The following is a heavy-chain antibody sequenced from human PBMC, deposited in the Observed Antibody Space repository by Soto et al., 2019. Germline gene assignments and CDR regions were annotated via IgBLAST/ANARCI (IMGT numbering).Heavy chain of an antibody. CDR2: IYYSGST. CDR1: GGSISSYY. J-gene: IGHJ4*02. Sequence: PSETLSLTCTVSGGSISSYYWSWIRQPPGKGLEWIGYIYYSGSTNYNPSLKSRVTISVDTSKNQFSLKLSSVTAADTAVYYCARGGYGDSNFDYWGQGTLVTVSS. D-gene: IGHD4-17*01. CDR3: ARGGYGDSNFDY. V-gene: IGHV4-59*01.